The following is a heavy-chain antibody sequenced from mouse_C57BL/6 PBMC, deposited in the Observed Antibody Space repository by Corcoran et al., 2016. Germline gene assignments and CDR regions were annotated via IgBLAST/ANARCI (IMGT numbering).Heavy chain of an antibody. Sequence: QVLLQQNGAELASPGASMKLSCKASCYTFTSYGIIWVKQSTGQGLEWIGEIYPRSGNTYYNEKFKGKATLIADKSSSTAYMELRSLTSEDSAVYFCLYYYGSLAYWGQGTLVTVSA. D-gene: IGHD1-1*01. CDR3: LYYYGSLAY. J-gene: IGHJ3*01. V-gene: IGHV1-81*01. CDR1: CYTFTSYG. CDR2: IYPRSGNT.